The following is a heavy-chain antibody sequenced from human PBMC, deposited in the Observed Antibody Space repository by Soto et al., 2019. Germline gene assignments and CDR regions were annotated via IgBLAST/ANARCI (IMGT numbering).Heavy chain of an antibody. CDR1: GFTFSSYW. D-gene: IGHD5-18*01. CDR3: ARGGYGTAMVTDDAFDI. V-gene: IGHV3-7*01. J-gene: IGHJ3*02. Sequence: EVQLVESGGGLVQPGGSLRLSCAASGFTFSSYWMSWVRQAPGKGLEWVANIKQDGLEKYYVDSVKGRFTISRDNAKNSLYVQMNSMRSEDTAVYYWARGGYGTAMVTDDAFDIWGQGTMVTVSS. CDR2: IKQDGLEK.